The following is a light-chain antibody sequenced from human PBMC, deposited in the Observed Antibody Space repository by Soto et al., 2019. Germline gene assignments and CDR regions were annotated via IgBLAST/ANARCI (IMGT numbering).Light chain of an antibody. J-gene: IGKJ2*01. V-gene: IGKV2-24*01. CDR1: QSLVHIDGNTY. CDR2: KIS. CDR3: MQATQSYT. Sequence: DIVLTQTRLSSPVTLGQPASISCRSSQSLVHIDGNTYFNWLQQRPGQPPRLLIYKISNRFPGVPDRFSVSGAGTDFTLKISRVEAEDVGVYYCMQATQSYTFGQGTRLEIK.